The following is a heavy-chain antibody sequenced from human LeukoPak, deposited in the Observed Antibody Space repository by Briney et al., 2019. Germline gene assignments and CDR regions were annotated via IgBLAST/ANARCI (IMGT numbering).Heavy chain of an antibody. V-gene: IGHV3-48*03. CDR2: ISSSGTTI. Sequence: GGSLRLSCAASGFTFSSYEMNWVRQAPGKGLEWVPYISSSGTTIYYADSVKGRFTISRDNAKNSLYLQMNSLRAEDTAVYYCARPDGDYYYGSGSYFHYWGQGTLVTVSS. J-gene: IGHJ4*02. CDR3: ARPDGDYYYGSGSYFHY. CDR1: GFTFSSYE. D-gene: IGHD3-10*01.